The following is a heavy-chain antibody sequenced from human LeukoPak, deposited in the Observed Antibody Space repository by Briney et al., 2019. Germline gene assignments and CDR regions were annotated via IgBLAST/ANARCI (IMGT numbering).Heavy chain of an antibody. Sequence: SETLSLACTVSGGSISSYYWSWIRQPAGKGLEWIGRIYTSGSTNYNPSLKSRVTMSVDTSKNQFSLKLSSVTAADTAVYYCARDSPLERSFDYWGQGTLVTVSS. D-gene: IGHD1-1*01. CDR1: GGSISSYY. J-gene: IGHJ4*02. CDR3: ARDSPLERSFDY. CDR2: IYTSGST. V-gene: IGHV4-4*07.